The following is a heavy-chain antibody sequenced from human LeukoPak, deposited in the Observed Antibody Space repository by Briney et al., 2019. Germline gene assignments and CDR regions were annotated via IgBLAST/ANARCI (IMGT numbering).Heavy chain of an antibody. D-gene: IGHD3-22*01. V-gene: IGHV4-39*01. CDR2: MFRSGST. CDR3: ASHRDYYDSSGWDYFDY. Sequence: SETLSLTCPVSGDSVSDSRYYWGWIRQPPGKGLEWIGSMFRSGSTYYNPSLNSRVTMSVDTSKNQFSLNLKSVTAADTAVYYCASHRDYYDSSGWDYFDYWGQGTLVTVSS. J-gene: IGHJ4*02. CDR1: GDSVSDSRYY.